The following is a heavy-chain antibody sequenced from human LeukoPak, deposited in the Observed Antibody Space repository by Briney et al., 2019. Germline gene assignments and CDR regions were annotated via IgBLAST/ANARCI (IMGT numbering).Heavy chain of an antibody. Sequence: ASVKVSCKASGYTFTSYGISWVRQAPGQGLEWMGWISAYNGNTNYAQKLQGRVTMTTDTSTSTAYIELRSLRSDDTVVYYCARDGSYYYGSGSYLWGQGTLVTVSS. CDR1: GYTFTSYG. CDR2: ISAYNGNT. J-gene: IGHJ4*02. D-gene: IGHD3-10*01. V-gene: IGHV1-18*01. CDR3: ARDGSYYYGSGSYL.